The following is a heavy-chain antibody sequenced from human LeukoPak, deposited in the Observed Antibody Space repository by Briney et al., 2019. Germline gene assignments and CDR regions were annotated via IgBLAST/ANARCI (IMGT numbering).Heavy chain of an antibody. V-gene: IGHV3-21*04. D-gene: IGHD5-18*01. Sequence: GGSLRLSCAASGFTFSSYSMNWVRQAPGKGLEWVSSISSSSSYIYYADSVKGRFTISRDNAKNSLYLQMNSLTAEDTAVYYCARDWSTALDYWGQGTLVTVSS. CDR1: GFTFSSYS. CDR2: ISSSSSYI. J-gene: IGHJ4*02. CDR3: ARDWSTALDY.